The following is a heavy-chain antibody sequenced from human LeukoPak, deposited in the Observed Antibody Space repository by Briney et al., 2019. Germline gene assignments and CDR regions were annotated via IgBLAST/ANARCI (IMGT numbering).Heavy chain of an antibody. J-gene: IGHJ6*02. CDR1: GGSISSYY. D-gene: IGHD3-3*01. V-gene: IGHV4-59*06. CDR2: IYYSGST. CDR3: AAGYSFTIFGVPTDYCGMDV. Sequence: SETLSLTCTVSGGSISSYYWSWIRQPPGKGLEWIGYIYYSGSTYYNPSLKSRVTISVDTSKNQFSLKLSSVTAADTAVYYCAAGYSFTIFGVPTDYCGMDVWGQGTTVTVSS.